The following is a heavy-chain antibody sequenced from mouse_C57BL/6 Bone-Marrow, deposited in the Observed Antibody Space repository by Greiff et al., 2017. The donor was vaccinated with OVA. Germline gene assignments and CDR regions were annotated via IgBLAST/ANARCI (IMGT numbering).Heavy chain of an antibody. D-gene: IGHD2-3*01. Sequence: QVQLQQPGAELVRPGSSVKLSCKASGYTFTSYWMDWVKQRPGQGLEWIGNIYPSDSETHYNQKFKDKATLTVDKSSSTAYMQLSSLTSEDSAVYYGARDYDGYRWFAYWGQGTLVTVSA. V-gene: IGHV1-61*01. CDR3: ARDYDGYRWFAY. J-gene: IGHJ3*01. CDR2: IYPSDSET. CDR1: GYTFTSYW.